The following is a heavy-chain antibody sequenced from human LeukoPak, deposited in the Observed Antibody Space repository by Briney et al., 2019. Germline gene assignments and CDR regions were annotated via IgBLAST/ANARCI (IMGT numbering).Heavy chain of an antibody. V-gene: IGHV3-21*01. CDR3: ARDLGPYIVVVPAAPFGC. Sequence: GGSLRLSCAASGSTFSSYSMNWVRQAPGKGLEWVSSTSSSSSYIYYADSVKGRFTISRDNAKNSLYLQMNSLRADDTAVYYCARDLGPYIVVVPAAPFGCWGQGTLVTVSS. CDR1: GSTFSSYS. J-gene: IGHJ4*02. CDR2: TSSSSSYI. D-gene: IGHD2-2*01.